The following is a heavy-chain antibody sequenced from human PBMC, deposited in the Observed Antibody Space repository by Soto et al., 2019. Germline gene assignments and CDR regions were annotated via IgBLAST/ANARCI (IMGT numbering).Heavy chain of an antibody. CDR2: INPNSGGT. CDR3: ARDARYCSSTSCYAFDI. V-gene: IGHV1-2*02. D-gene: IGHD2-2*01. CDR1: GYTFTGYY. J-gene: IGHJ3*02. Sequence: GASVKVSCKASGYTFTGYYMHWVRQAPGQGLEWMGWINPNSGGTNYAQKFQGRVTMTRDTSISTAYMELSRLRSDDTAVYYCARDARYCSSTSCYAFDIWGQGTMVTVSS.